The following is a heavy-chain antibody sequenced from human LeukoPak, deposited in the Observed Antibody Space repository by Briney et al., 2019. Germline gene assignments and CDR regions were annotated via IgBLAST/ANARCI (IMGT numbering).Heavy chain of an antibody. CDR2: ISGSGGST. V-gene: IGHV3-23*01. CDR3: AKDSGGLLSIAATDYYGMDV. Sequence: GGSLRLSCAASGFTFSSYAMSWVRQAPGKGLEWVSAISGSGGSTYYADSVKGRFTISRDNSKNTLYLRMNSLRAEDTAVYYCAKDSGGLLSIAATDYYGMDVWGQGTTVTVSS. CDR1: GFTFSSYA. J-gene: IGHJ6*02. D-gene: IGHD3-10*01.